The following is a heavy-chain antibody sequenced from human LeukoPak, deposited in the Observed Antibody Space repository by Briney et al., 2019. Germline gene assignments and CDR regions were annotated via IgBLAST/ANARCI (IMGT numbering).Heavy chain of an antibody. Sequence: ASVKVSCKASGGTFSSYAISWVRQAPGQGLEWMGGIIPIFGTANYAQKFQGRVTITADESTSTAYMELSSLRSEDTAVYYCARVRYGYDFAPYYMDVWGKGTTVTVSS. D-gene: IGHD5-12*01. CDR2: IIPIFGTA. CDR1: GGTFSSYA. J-gene: IGHJ6*03. CDR3: ARVRYGYDFAPYYMDV. V-gene: IGHV1-69*13.